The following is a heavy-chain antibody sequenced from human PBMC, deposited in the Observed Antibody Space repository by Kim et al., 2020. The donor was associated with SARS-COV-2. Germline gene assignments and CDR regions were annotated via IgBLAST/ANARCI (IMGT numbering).Heavy chain of an antibody. CDR2: IWYDGSNK. J-gene: IGHJ4*02. V-gene: IGHV3-33*01. Sequence: GGSLRLSCAASGFTFSSYGMHWVRQAPGKGLEWVAVIWYDGSNKYYADSVKGRFTISRDNSKNTLYLQMNSLRAEDTAVYYCARVMDTAMVTYDYWGQGTLVTVSS. CDR1: GFTFSSYG. D-gene: IGHD5-18*01. CDR3: ARVMDTAMVTYDY.